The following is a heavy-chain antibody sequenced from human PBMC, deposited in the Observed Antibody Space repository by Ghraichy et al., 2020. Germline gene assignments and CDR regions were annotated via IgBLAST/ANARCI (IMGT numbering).Heavy chain of an antibody. V-gene: IGHV3-7*01. CDR2: IKQDGSEK. CDR1: GFTFSSYW. D-gene: IGHD3-22*01. CDR3: ARDPSTGYYPYWFFHL. Sequence: GGSLRLSCAASGFTFSSYWMTWVRQAPGKGLEWVANIKQDGSEKYYVDSVKGRFTISRDNAKNSLYLQLNSLRAEDTAVYYCARDPSTGYYPYWFFHLWGRGTLVTVSS. J-gene: IGHJ2*01.